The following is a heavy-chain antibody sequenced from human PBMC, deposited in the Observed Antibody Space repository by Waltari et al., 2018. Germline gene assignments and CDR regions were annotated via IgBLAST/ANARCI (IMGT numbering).Heavy chain of an antibody. CDR3: ARVARPRSGITMVQGVTPGVYYMDV. Sequence: QVQLQESGPGLVKPSETLSLTCTVSGGSISSYYWSWIRQPPGKGLEGSGDIYYSGSTHYHPSLKSRVTISVDTSKNQFSLKLSSVTAADTAVYYCARVARPRSGITMVQGVTPGVYYMDVWGKGTTVTVSS. J-gene: IGHJ6*03. CDR2: IYYSGST. D-gene: IGHD3-10*01. CDR1: GGSISSYY. V-gene: IGHV4-59*01.